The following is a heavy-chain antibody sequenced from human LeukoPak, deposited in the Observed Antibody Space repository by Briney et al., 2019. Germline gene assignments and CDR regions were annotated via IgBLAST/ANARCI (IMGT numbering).Heavy chain of an antibody. CDR3: ARRSSSWKNWFDP. CDR2: IYYSGTT. J-gene: IGHJ5*02. D-gene: IGHD6-13*01. CDR1: GGSIDSNS. V-gene: IGHV4-59*01. Sequence: NSSETLSVTCTVSGGSIDSNSWTWIRQPPGKGLEWIGYIYYSGTTNYNPSLKSRVTMSVDMSKNQFSLKLSSVTAADTAVYYCARRSSSWKNWFDPWGQGTLVTVSS.